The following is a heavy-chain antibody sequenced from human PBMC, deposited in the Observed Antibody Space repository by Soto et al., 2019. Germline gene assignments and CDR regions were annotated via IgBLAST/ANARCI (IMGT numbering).Heavy chain of an antibody. CDR3: ARGNHRWLQLGYFDL. D-gene: IGHD5-12*01. CDR1: GGTFSNYP. J-gene: IGHJ2*01. Sequence: QVQLVQSGAEVKKPGSSVKVSCKASGGTFSNYPISWVRQAPGQGLEWMGGIIPIFGTVNYAQKFKGRVTIPADDSTSTAYMELSSLRSEDTAVYYCARGNHRWLQLGYFDLWGRGTLVTVSS. CDR2: IIPIFGTV. V-gene: IGHV1-69*12.